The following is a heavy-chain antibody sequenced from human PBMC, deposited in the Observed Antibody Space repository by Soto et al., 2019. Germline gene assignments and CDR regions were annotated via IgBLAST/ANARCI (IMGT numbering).Heavy chain of an antibody. CDR2: IYHSGST. Sequence: QLQLQESGSGLVKPSQTLSLTCAVSGGSISSGGYSWSWIRQPPGKGLEWIGYIYHSGSTYYNPSRKSRVTIRVDRSKNQYSLQLSSVTAADTAVYYCAAGGGLPRYYWGQGTLVTVSS. CDR3: AAGGGLPRYY. V-gene: IGHV4-30-2*01. CDR1: GGSISSGGYS. D-gene: IGHD5-12*01. J-gene: IGHJ4*02.